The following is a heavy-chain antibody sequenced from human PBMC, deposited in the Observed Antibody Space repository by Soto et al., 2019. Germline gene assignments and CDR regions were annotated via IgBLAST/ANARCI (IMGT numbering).Heavy chain of an antibody. CDR3: ARQMARGVISYYYYGMDV. CDR1: GYSFTSYW. J-gene: IGHJ6*02. D-gene: IGHD3-10*01. CDR2: IFPGDSDT. V-gene: IGHV5-51*01. Sequence: HGESLKISCKGSGYSFTSYWIGWVRQLPGKGLEWMGIIFPGDSDTRYSPSFQGQVTISADRSISTAYLQWSSLKASDTAIYYCARQMARGVISYYYYGMDVWGQGTTVTVSS.